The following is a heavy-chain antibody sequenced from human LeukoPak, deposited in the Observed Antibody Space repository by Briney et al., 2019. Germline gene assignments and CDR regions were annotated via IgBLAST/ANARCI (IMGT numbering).Heavy chain of an antibody. Sequence: SETLSLTCIVSGGSIISASYSWSWIRQPAGKGLEWIGRFYTTLSTTYNPSLRGRVSISVDTSNNQFSLKLTSVSAADTAVYYCAEDAASFPGSSDKWGQGTLVTVSS. D-gene: IGHD3-10*01. CDR1: GGSIISASYS. CDR3: AEDAASFPGSSDK. CDR2: FYTTLST. V-gene: IGHV4-61*02. J-gene: IGHJ4*02.